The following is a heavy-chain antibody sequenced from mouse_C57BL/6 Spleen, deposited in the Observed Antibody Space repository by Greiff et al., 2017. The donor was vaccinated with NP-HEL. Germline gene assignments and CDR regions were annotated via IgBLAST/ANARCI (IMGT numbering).Heavy chain of an antibody. CDR3: ARSLTTVVAPYARDD. D-gene: IGHD1-1*01. Sequence: EVKLQESGPELVKPGASVKISCKASGYSFTDYNMNWVKQSNGKSLEWIGVLNPNYGTTSYNQKFKGKATLTVDQSSSTAYMQLNSLTSEDSAVYYWARSLTTVVAPYARDDWGQGTSVTVSS. CDR2: LNPNYGTT. CDR1: GYSFTDYN. J-gene: IGHJ4*01. V-gene: IGHV1-39*01.